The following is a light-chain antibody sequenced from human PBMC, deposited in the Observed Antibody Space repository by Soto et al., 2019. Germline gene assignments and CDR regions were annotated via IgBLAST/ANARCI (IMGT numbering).Light chain of an antibody. V-gene: IGKV3-15*01. Sequence: EIVLTQSPGTLSLSPGERATLSCRASQSVSSSYLAWYQQKPGQAPRLPIYDASTRATGIPTRFSGSGSGTEFTLTISSLQSEDFAVYYCQQYNNWPGTFGQGTKVDIK. CDR2: DAS. CDR1: QSVSSSY. CDR3: QQYNNWPGT. J-gene: IGKJ1*01.